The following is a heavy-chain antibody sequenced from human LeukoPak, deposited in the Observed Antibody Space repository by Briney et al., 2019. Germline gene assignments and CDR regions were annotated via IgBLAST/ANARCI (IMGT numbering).Heavy chain of an antibody. V-gene: IGHV3-7*02. CDR1: GFRFNDYW. CDR3: ASQSFGRFDP. J-gene: IGHJ5*02. CDR2: IKVDGSEK. D-gene: IGHD3-16*01. Sequence: PGGSLRLSCATSGFRFNDYWMHWVRQAPGKGLEWVATIKVDGSEKYYVDSVKGRFTMSRDNAKNSLDLQMNSLRAEDTAVYYCASQSFGRFDPWGQGTLVTVSS.